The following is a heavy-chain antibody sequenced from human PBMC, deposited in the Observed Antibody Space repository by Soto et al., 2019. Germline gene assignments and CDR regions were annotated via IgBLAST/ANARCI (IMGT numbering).Heavy chain of an antibody. D-gene: IGHD2-2*01. Sequence: QVQLVESGGGVVQPGRSLRLSCAASGFTFSSYAMHWVHQAPGKGLEWVAVISYDGSNKYYADSVKGRFTISRDNSKNTLYLQMNSLRAEDTAVYYCASTYPLTSEYQLLPQLGVMDVWGQGTTVTVSS. CDR2: ISYDGSNK. V-gene: IGHV3-30-3*01. J-gene: IGHJ6*02. CDR1: GFTFSSYA. CDR3: ASTYPLTSEYQLLPQLGVMDV.